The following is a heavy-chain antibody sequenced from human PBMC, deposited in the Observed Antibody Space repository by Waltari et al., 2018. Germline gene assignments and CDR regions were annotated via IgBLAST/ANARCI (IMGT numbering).Heavy chain of an antibody. CDR3: ARDLVGAAAAGTFDY. Sequence: QVQLVQSGAEVKTPGSSVKVYCKASGGTFSSYAISWVRQAPGQGLEWMGRIIPIFGTANYAQKFQGRVTITADKSTSTAYMELSSLRSEDTAVYYCARDLVGAAAAGTFDYWGQGTLVTVSS. D-gene: IGHD6-13*01. V-gene: IGHV1-69*08. CDR2: IIPIFGTA. J-gene: IGHJ4*02. CDR1: GGTFSSYA.